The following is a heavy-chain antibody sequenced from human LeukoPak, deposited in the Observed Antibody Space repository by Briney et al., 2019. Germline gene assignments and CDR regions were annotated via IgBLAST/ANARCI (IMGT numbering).Heavy chain of an antibody. D-gene: IGHD4-17*01. J-gene: IGHJ2*01. CDR3: VKATSTYGDSDL. V-gene: IGHV3-9*01. Sequence: PGRSLRLSCTASGFTFHDYAMYWVRQAPGKSLEWVSGITWNSGKIAYADSVMGRFTISRDNAKNSLYLQMNSLKPEDAALYYCVKATSTYGDSDLWGGGTLVTVSS. CDR1: GFTFHDYA. CDR2: ITWNSGKI.